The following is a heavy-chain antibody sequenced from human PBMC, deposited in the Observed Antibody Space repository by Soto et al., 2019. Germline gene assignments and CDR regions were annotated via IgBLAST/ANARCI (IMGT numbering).Heavy chain of an antibody. D-gene: IGHD6-13*01. CDR3: ARTFQDYSSSWYVRGYFDY. J-gene: IGHJ4*02. Sequence: TSETLSLTCTVSGGSISSSSYYWGWIRQPPGKGMERIGSIYYSGSTYYNPSLKSRVTISVDTSKNQFSLKLSSVTAADTAVYYCARTFQDYSSSWYVRGYFDYWGQGTLGTVSS. CDR1: GGSISSSSYY. V-gene: IGHV4-39*01. CDR2: IYYSGST.